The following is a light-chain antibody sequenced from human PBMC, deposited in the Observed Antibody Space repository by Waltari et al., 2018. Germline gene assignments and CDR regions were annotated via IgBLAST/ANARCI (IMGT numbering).Light chain of an antibody. CDR1: SSDVGGYNY. Sequence: QSALTQPRSVSGSPGQSVTISCTGTSSDVGGYNYVSWYQHHPGKAPKLIIYDVTKRPSGVPDRFSASKSDNTASLTISGRQAEDEADYYCGSYAGSITFWVFGGGTKLTVL. CDR3: GSYAGSITFWV. J-gene: IGLJ3*02. V-gene: IGLV2-11*01. CDR2: DVT.